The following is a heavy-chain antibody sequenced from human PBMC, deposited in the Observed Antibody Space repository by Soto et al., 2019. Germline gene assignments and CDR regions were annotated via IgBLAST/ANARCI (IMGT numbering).Heavy chain of an antibody. D-gene: IGHD3-9*01. Sequence: QVQLQQWGAGPLRPLETLSLTCGVSGGSFSGYYWAWIRQSPGKGLEWIGEINDRGSINYNPSLKSRVGISVGTSKNHYSLNLWAVTAADTAVYYCARESHDILTGPPWVWYFDLWGRGTLVTVSS. CDR2: INDRGSI. J-gene: IGHJ2*01. CDR1: GGSFSGYY. CDR3: ARESHDILTGPPWVWYFDL. V-gene: IGHV4-34*01.